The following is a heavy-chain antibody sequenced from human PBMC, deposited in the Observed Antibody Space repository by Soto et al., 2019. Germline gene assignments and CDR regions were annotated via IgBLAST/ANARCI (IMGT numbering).Heavy chain of an antibody. CDR3: AKDLKAYYYDSSGLDAFDI. J-gene: IGHJ3*02. Sequence: GGSLRLSCAASGFTFSSYAMSWVRQAPGKGLEWVSAISGSGGSTYYADSVKGRFTISRDNSKNTLYLQMNSLRAEDTAVYYCAKDLKAYYYDSSGLDAFDIWGQGTMVTVSS. D-gene: IGHD3-22*01. V-gene: IGHV3-23*01. CDR2: ISGSGGST. CDR1: GFTFSSYA.